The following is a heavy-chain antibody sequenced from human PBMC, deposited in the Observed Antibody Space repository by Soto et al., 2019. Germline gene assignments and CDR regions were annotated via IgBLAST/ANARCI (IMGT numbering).Heavy chain of an antibody. V-gene: IGHV5-51*01. CDR3: ARPTTYYDFWSGYIGEGYYGMDV. CDR1: GYSFTSYW. Sequence: GESLKISCKGSGYSFTSYWIGWVRQMPGKGLEWMGIIYPGDSDTRYSPSFQGQVTISADKSISTAYLQWSSLKASDTAMYYCARPTTYYDFWSGYIGEGYYGMDVWGQGTTVTVSS. D-gene: IGHD3-3*01. CDR2: IYPGDSDT. J-gene: IGHJ6*02.